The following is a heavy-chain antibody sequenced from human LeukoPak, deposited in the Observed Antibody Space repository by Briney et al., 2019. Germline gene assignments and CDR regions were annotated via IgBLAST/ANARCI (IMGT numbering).Heavy chain of an antibody. V-gene: IGHV3-43*01. CDR2: ISWDGGST. D-gene: IGHD6-19*01. J-gene: IGHJ4*02. Sequence: GGSLRLSCAASGFTFSRYSMNWVRQAPGKGLEWVSHISWDGGSTYYADSVKGRFTISRDNSKNSLYLQMNSLRTEDTALYYCAKSVAGTVGYFDYWGQGTLVTVSS. CDR1: GFTFSRYS. CDR3: AKSVAGTVGYFDY.